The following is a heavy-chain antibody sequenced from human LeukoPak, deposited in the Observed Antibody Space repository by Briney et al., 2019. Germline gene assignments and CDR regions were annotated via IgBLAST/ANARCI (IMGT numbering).Heavy chain of an antibody. CDR2: ISYGGSNK. CDR1: GFTFSSYG. D-gene: IGHD2-15*01. CDR3: AKALRVASRWYYFDY. J-gene: IGHJ4*02. Sequence: GRSLRLSCAASGFTFSSYGMHWVRQAPGKGLEWVAVISYGGSNKYYADSVKGRFTISRDNSKNTLYLQMNSLRAEDTAVYYCAKALRVASRWYYFDYWGQGTLVTVSS. V-gene: IGHV3-30*18.